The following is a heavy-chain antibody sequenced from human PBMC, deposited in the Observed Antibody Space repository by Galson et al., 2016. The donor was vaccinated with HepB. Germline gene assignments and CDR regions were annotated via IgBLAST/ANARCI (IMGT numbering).Heavy chain of an antibody. V-gene: IGHV3-30*04. J-gene: IGHJ6*02. CDR1: GFTLRGYA. Sequence: SLRLSCAASGFTLRGYAMHWVRQAPGKGLDWVALISYDGSREDYADSVKGRFTISRDNAKNSLYLQMNSLRAEDTAVYYCARSPRLAYYYYAMDVWGQGTTVTVSS. D-gene: IGHD6-25*01. CDR3: ARSPRLAYYYYAMDV. CDR2: ISYDGSRE.